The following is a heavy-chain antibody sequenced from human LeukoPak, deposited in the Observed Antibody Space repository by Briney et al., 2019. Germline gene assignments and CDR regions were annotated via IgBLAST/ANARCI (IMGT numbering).Heavy chain of an antibody. V-gene: IGHV3-30-3*01. CDR3: AKDSYYDSSGYPYYFDY. D-gene: IGHD3-22*01. CDR1: GFTFSSYA. J-gene: IGHJ4*02. CDR2: ISYDGSNK. Sequence: GGSLRLSCAASGFTFSSYAMHWVRQAPGKGLEWVAVISYDGSNKYYADFVKGRFTISRDNSKNTLYLQMNSLRAEDTAVYYCAKDSYYDSSGYPYYFDYWGQGTLVTVSS.